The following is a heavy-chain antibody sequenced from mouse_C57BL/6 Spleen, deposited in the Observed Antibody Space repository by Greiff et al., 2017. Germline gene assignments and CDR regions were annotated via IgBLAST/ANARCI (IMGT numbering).Heavy chain of an antibody. CDR2: IYPGSGNT. CDR3: ARYDYDSAMDY. D-gene: IGHD2-4*01. CDR1: GYSFTSYY. V-gene: IGHV1-66*01. Sequence: QVQLKQSGPELVKPGASVKISCKASGYSFTSYYIHWVKQRPGQGLEWIGWIYPGSGNTKYNEKFKGKATLTADTSSSTAYMQLSSLTSEDSAVYYCARYDYDSAMDYWGQGTSVTVSS. J-gene: IGHJ4*01.